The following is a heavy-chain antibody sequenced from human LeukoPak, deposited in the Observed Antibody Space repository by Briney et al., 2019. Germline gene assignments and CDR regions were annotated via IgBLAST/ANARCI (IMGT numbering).Heavy chain of an antibody. J-gene: IGHJ4*02. Sequence: SETLSLTCTVSGGSISSSNYYWGWIRQPPGKGLEWIGSIDNSGSTYYNPSLKSRVTISVDTSKNQFSLKLSSVTAADTAVYYCARQAAAGPDNYFDYWGQGTLVTVSS. CDR1: GGSISSSNYY. D-gene: IGHD6-13*01. V-gene: IGHV4-39*01. CDR2: IDNSGST. CDR3: ARQAAAGPDNYFDY.